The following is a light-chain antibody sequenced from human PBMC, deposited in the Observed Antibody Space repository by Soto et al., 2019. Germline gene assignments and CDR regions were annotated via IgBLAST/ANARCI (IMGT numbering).Light chain of an antibody. CDR3: SSYTSSSTPGV. Sequence: QSVLTQPASVSWPPGQSITISCTGTSSDVGGYNYVSWYQQHPGKAPKLMIYDVTNRPSGVSNRFSGSKSGNTASLTISGLQAEDEADYYCSSYTSSSTPGVFGTGTKVTVL. J-gene: IGLJ1*01. V-gene: IGLV2-14*01. CDR1: SSDVGGYNY. CDR2: DVT.